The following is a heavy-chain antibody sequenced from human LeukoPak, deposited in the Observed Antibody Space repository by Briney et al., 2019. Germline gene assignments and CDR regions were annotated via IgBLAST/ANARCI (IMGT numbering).Heavy chain of an antibody. CDR1: GGSMSTYY. CDR2: IYTSGST. D-gene: IGHD3-10*01. Sequence: PSETLSLTCTVSGGSMSTYYWSWIRQPAGKGLEWIGRIYTSGSTNYNPSLKSRVTMSVDTSKNQFSLKLSSVTAADTAVYYCARVAGLMSYYGSGTLHGMDVWGQGTTVTVSS. J-gene: IGHJ6*02. V-gene: IGHV4-4*07. CDR3: ARVAGLMSYYGSGTLHGMDV.